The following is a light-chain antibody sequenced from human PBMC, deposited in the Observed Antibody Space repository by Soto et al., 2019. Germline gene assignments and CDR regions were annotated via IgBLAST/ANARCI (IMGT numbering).Light chain of an antibody. Sequence: QSALTQPASVSGSPGQSITISCTGTSSDVGGYNYVSWYQQHPGKAPKLMIYDVSNRPSEVSNRFSGSKSGNTDSLTISGLQAEDEADYYCSSYTSSSTLFGGGTKVTVL. CDR2: DVS. CDR3: SSYTSSSTL. V-gene: IGLV2-14*01. J-gene: IGLJ2*01. CDR1: SSDVGGYNY.